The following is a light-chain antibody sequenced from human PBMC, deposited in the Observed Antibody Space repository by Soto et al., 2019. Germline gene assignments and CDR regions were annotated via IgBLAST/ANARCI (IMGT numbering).Light chain of an antibody. Sequence: EIVVTQSPGTLSLSPGERATLSCRASQTVSSSLAWYQQKPGQAPRLLIYYTSTRATGVPARFSGSRSGPEFTLTINSLQSEDFAIYYCQPYNNWPLTFGGGTKVDIK. CDR2: YTS. V-gene: IGKV3-15*01. CDR1: QTVSSS. J-gene: IGKJ4*01. CDR3: QPYNNWPLT.